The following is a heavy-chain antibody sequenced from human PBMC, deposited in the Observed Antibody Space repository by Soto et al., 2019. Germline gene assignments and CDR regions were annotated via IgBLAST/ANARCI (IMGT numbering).Heavy chain of an antibody. CDR3: ARDKGRLWFGELGGWFDP. D-gene: IGHD3-10*01. J-gene: IGHJ5*02. CDR2: ISSSSTI. V-gene: IGHV3-48*01. CDR1: GFTFSTYS. Sequence: GGSLRLSCAASGFTFSTYSMNWVRQAPGKGLEWVSSISSSSTIYYADSVKGRFTISRDNVQNSLYLQMHSLRAEDTAVYYCARDKGRLWFGELGGWFDPWGQGTLVTVSS.